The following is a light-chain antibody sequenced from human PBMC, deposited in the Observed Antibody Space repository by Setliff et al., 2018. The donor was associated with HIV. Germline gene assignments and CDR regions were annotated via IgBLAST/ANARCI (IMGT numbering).Light chain of an antibody. CDR2: DVS. CDR1: GSDFVGYFS. CDR3: SSYTNSNTLPDV. Sequence: QSVLTQPASVSGSPGQSITISCTGTGSDFVGYFSVSWYQQYPGTAPKLIIYDVSHRPSGVSNRFAGSQSGNLASLTISGLQAEDEADYYCSSYTNSNTLPDVFGTGTKVTVL. V-gene: IGLV2-14*03. J-gene: IGLJ1*01.